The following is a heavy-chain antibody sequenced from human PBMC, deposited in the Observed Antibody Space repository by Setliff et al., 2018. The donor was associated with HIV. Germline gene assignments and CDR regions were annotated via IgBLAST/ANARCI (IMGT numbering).Heavy chain of an antibody. CDR3: ARVVAATHYYYYYMDV. V-gene: IGHV4-61*09. D-gene: IGHD2-15*01. Sequence: PSETLSLTCNVSGGSISSGSYYWSWIRQPAGKELEWIGHIYTSETTNYNPSLKSRVTISLDTSNNHFSLKLRSVTATDTAVYYCARVVAATHYYYYYMDVWGKGTTVTLSS. CDR2: IYTSETT. J-gene: IGHJ6*03. CDR1: GGSISSGSYY.